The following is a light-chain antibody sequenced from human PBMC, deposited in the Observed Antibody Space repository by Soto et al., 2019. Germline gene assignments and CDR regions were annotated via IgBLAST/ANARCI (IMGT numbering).Light chain of an antibody. CDR1: QSIGRW. J-gene: IGKJ1*01. CDR2: DAS. Sequence: DIQMTQSPSTLSASVGDTVTVTCRASQSIGRWLAWYQQKPGKAPKLLIFDASTLENGVPARFSGSRSGPEFSLPISSLQPDDFATYYCQQYYSYWTFGQGTKVDIK. V-gene: IGKV1-5*01. CDR3: QQYYSYWT.